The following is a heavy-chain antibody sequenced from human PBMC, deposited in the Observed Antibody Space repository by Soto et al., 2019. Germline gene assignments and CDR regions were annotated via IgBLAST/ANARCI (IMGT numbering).Heavy chain of an antibody. CDR2: INPSGGST. D-gene: IGHD2-15*01. CDR1: GYTFTSYY. J-gene: IGHJ6*02. CDR3: ARDQSSGGSCYSCYYGMDV. V-gene: IGHV1-46*01. Sequence: GASVKVSCKASGYTFTSYYMHWVRQAPGQGLEWMGIINPSGGSTSYAQKFQGRVTTTRDTSTSTVYMELSSLRSEDTAVYYCARDQSSGGSCYSCYYGMDVWGQGTTVTVSS.